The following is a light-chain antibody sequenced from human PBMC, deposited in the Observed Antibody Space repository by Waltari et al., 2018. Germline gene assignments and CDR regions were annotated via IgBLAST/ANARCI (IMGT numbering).Light chain of an antibody. CDR2: RNN. J-gene: IGLJ3*02. Sequence: QSVLTQPPSASGTPGQRVTISCSGSRSNIGNHYVYWYQQLPGTAPKLLIYRNNQRPSGVPDRCSGSKAGTSASLAISGLRSEDEADYYCAAWDDSLSGRVFGGGTKVTVL. CDR1: RSNIGNHY. CDR3: AAWDDSLSGRV. V-gene: IGLV1-47*01.